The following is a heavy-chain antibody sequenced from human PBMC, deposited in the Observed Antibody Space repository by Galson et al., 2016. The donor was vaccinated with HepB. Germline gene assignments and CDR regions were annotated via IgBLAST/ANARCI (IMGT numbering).Heavy chain of an antibody. D-gene: IGHD1/OR15-1a*01. J-gene: IGHJ5*02. V-gene: IGHV3-30*04. CDR2: ISHDGYNK. Sequence: SLRLSCAASGFTFSSYAIHWVRQAPGKGLEWVALISHDGYNKYYADSVKGRFTISRDNSNNTSYLQMRSLRAEDTAVYSCARDRGGPYNWNSGLSRFDPWGQGTLVTVSS. CDR3: ARDRGGPYNWNSGLSRFDP. CDR1: GFTFSSYA.